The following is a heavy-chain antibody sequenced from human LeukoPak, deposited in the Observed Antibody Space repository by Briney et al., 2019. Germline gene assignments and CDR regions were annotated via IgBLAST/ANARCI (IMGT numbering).Heavy chain of an antibody. CDR1: GFTFSSYA. Sequence: PGGSLRLSCAASGFTFSSYAVSWVRQAPGKGLEWVSAISGSGGSTYYADSVKGRFTISRDNSKNMLYLQMSSLRAEDTAVYYCAKALGAIAAAGDDAFDIWGQGTMVTVSS. CDR2: ISGSGGST. V-gene: IGHV3-23*01. D-gene: IGHD6-13*01. J-gene: IGHJ3*02. CDR3: AKALGAIAAAGDDAFDI.